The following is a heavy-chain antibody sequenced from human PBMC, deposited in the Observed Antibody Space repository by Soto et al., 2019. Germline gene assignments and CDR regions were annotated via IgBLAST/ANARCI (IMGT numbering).Heavy chain of an antibody. Sequence: SETLSLTCAVYGGSFSGYYWSWIRQPPGKGLEWIGEINHSGSTNYNPSLKSRVTISVDTSKNQFSLKLSSVTAADTAVYYCARGWGTASHRRSQLLNGPYYYYYMDVWGKGTTVTVSS. J-gene: IGHJ6*03. CDR2: INHSGST. D-gene: IGHD2-2*01. CDR1: GGSFSGYY. V-gene: IGHV4-34*01. CDR3: ARGWGTASHRRSQLLNGPYYYYYMDV.